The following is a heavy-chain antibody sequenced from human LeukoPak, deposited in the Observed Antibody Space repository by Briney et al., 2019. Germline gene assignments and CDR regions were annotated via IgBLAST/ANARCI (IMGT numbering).Heavy chain of an antibody. J-gene: IGHJ4*02. CDR2: IIPILGIA. CDR3: ARSTTDVLLWFGELLN. D-gene: IGHD3-10*01. CDR1: GYTFTGYY. V-gene: IGHV1-69*02. Sequence: ASVKVSCKASGYTFTGYYMHWVRQAPGQGLEWMGRIIPILGIANYAQKFQGRVTITADKSTSTAYMELSSLRSEDTAVYYCARSTTDVLLWFGELLNWGQGTLVTVSS.